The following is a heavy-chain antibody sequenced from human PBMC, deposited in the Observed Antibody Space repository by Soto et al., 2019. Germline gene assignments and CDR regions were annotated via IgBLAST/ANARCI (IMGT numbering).Heavy chain of an antibody. CDR3: TTVTTSSVFDF. CDR2: IKEDGSEK. J-gene: IGHJ4*02. D-gene: IGHD4-17*01. V-gene: IGHV3-7*03. CDR1: GFRFSTSW. Sequence: EVHLVESGGGLVQPGGSLRLSCAASGFRFSTSWMSWVRQAPGNGLEWVANIKEDGSEKYYVDSVKGRFTISRDNADNALYLQMNSLRGEDTAVYDCTTVTTSSVFDFWGQGTLVTVSS.